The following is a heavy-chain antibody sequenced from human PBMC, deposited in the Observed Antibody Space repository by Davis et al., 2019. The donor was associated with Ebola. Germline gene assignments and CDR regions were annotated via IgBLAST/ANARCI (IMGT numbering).Heavy chain of an antibody. Sequence: GESLNLSCAASGFTFRSYAMSWVRQAPGQGLEWVSAISGSGGSTYYADSVKGRFTIPRDNSKNTLYLQMNSLRAEDTAVYYRAKDCWGEGCIVLRRGGFDYWGQGTLVTVSS. D-gene: IGHD2-8*01. CDR3: AKDCWGEGCIVLRRGGFDY. J-gene: IGHJ4*02. V-gene: IGHV3-23*01. CDR2: ISGSGGST. CDR1: GFTFRSYA.